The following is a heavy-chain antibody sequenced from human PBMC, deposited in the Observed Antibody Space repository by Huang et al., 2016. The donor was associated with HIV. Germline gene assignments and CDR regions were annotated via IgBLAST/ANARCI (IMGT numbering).Heavy chain of an antibody. J-gene: IGHJ3*02. Sequence: QVQLVESGAELKKPGSSVRVSCKVSGYTVSELSLHWVRQAPEKGLEWMGGFEQEEGETIYAQELQGRVTMTEDTSTDTAYMELSSLRPEETAVYYCATSTPDVGAGVLRSAFDIWGQGTMVTVSS. CDR3: ATSTPDVGAGVLRSAFDI. D-gene: IGHD2-15*01. CDR2: FEQEEGET. CDR1: GYTVSELS. V-gene: IGHV1-24*01.